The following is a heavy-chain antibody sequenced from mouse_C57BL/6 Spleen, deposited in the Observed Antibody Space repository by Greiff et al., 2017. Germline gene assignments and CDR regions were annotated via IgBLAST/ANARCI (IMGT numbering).Heavy chain of an antibody. CDR2: IRNKANGYTT. CDR1: GFTFTDYY. Sequence: EVMLVESGGGLVQPGGSLSLSCAASGFTFTDYYMSWVRQPPGKALQWLGFIRNKANGYTTEYSASVKGRFTISRDNSQSILYLQMNALRAEDSATYYCARYIGYDVRGHFDYWGQGTTLTVSS. D-gene: IGHD2-3*01. J-gene: IGHJ2*01. V-gene: IGHV7-3*01. CDR3: ARYIGYDVRGHFDY.